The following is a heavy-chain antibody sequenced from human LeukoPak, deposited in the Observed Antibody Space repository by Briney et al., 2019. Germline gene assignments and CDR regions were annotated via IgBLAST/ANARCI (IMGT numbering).Heavy chain of an antibody. CDR2: INPSGGST. Sequence: ASVKVSCKASGYTFTSYYMHWVRQAPGQGLEWMGIINPSGGSTSYAQKFQGRVTITADESTSTAYMELSSLRSDDTAVYYCARDRKWELGNWFDPWGQGTLVTVSS. D-gene: IGHD1-26*01. V-gene: IGHV1-46*01. J-gene: IGHJ5*02. CDR3: ARDRKWELGNWFDP. CDR1: GYTFTSYY.